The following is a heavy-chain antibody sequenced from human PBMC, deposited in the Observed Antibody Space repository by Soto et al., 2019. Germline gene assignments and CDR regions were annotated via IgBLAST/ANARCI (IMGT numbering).Heavy chain of an antibody. V-gene: IGHV4-34*01. D-gene: IGHD4-17*01. CDR3: ARVQDYGGNFVRESGGCDY. J-gene: IGHJ4*02. CDR2: INHSGST. Sequence: QVQLQQWGAGLLKPSETLSLTCAVYGGSFSGYYWSWIRQPPGKGLECLGEINHSGSTNYNPSLKRRVTISVDTSKNQFSLKLSSVTAADTAVYYCARVQDYGGNFVRESGGCDYWGQGTLVTVSS. CDR1: GGSFSGYY.